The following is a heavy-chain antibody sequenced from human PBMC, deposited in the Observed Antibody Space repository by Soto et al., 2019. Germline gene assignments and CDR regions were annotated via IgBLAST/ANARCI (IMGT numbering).Heavy chain of an antibody. CDR1: VFTFSSYA. Sequence: WWSLRLSCSASVFTFSSYAMSWFRQAPGKGLEWVSAISGSGGSTDYVDSVKGRFTISRDNSKNTLYLQMNSLRAEDTAVYYCAKLQAYSYGPGAYFDYWGQGTLVTVSS. CDR3: AKLQAYSYGPGAYFDY. V-gene: IGHV3-23*01. J-gene: IGHJ4*02. CDR2: ISGSGGST. D-gene: IGHD5-18*01.